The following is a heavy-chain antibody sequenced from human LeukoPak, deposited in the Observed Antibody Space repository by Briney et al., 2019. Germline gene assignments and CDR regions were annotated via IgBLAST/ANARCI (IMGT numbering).Heavy chain of an antibody. D-gene: IGHD3/OR15-3a*01. CDR3: ARHKDWTFDY. V-gene: IGHV3-33*01. CDR2: IWYDGSNK. CDR1: GFTFGSYD. Sequence: QTGGSLRLSCAASGFTFGSYDMHWVRQAPGKGLEWVAVIWYDGSNKYYADSVKGRLTISRDISKNTLYLQMNSLRAEDTAVYYCARHKDWTFDYWGQGTLVTVSS. J-gene: IGHJ4*02.